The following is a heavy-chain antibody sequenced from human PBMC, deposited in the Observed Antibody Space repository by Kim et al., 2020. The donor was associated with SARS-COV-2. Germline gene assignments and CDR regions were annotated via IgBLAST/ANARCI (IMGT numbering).Heavy chain of an antibody. D-gene: IGHD4-17*01. CDR2: IYYSGST. CDR3: ARLRGDYANWYFDL. CDR1: GGSISSSSYY. V-gene: IGHV4-39*01. J-gene: IGHJ2*01. Sequence: ETLSLTCTVSGGSISSSSYYWGWIRQPPGKGLEWIGSIYYSGSTYYNPSLKSRVTISVDTSKNQFSLKLSSVTAAETAVYYCARLRGDYANWYFDLWGRGTLVTVSS.